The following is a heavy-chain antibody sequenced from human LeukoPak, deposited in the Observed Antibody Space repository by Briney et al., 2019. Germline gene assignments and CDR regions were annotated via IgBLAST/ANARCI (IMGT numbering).Heavy chain of an antibody. D-gene: IGHD2-15*01. CDR2: IYHSGST. CDR3: ARICYYYYYYYMDV. V-gene: IGHV4-4*02. J-gene: IGHJ6*03. CDR1: GGSISSSNW. Sequence: SETLSLTCAVSGGSISSSNWWSWVRQPPGKGLEWIGEIYHSGSTNYNPSLKSRVTISVDKSKNQFSLKLSSVTAADTAVYYCARICYYYYYYYMDVWGKGTTVTVSS.